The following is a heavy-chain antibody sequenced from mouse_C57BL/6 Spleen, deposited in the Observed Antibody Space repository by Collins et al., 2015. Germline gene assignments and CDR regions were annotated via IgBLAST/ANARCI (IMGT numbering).Heavy chain of an antibody. CDR2: IDPNSGGS. D-gene: IGHD2-1*01. V-gene: IGHV1-72*01. Sequence: QVQLQQPGTELVKPGASVKLSCKASGYTFTSYWMHWVRQRPGRGLEWIGRIDPNSGGSKYNEKFKTKATLTVDKPSSTAYMQVSSLTSEDSAVYYCAREGNYDYFDYWGQGTTLTVSS. J-gene: IGHJ2*01. CDR1: GYTFTSYW. CDR3: AREGNYDYFDY.